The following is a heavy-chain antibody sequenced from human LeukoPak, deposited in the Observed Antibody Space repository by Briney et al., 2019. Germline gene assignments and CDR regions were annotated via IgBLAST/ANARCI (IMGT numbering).Heavy chain of an antibody. CDR3: ARDGSGSYYDGDDAEYFQH. V-gene: IGHV3-21*01. D-gene: IGHD3-10*01. CDR2: ISSSSSYI. J-gene: IGHJ1*01. CDR1: GFTFSSYR. Sequence: GGSLRLSCAASGFTFSSYRMNWVRQAPGKGLEWVSSISSSSSYIYYADSVKGRFTISRDNAKNSLYLQMNSLRAEDTAVYYCARDGSGSYYDGDDAEYFQHWGQGTLVTVSS.